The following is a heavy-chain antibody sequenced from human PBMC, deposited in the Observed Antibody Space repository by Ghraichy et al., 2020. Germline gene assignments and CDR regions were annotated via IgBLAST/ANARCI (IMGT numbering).Heavy chain of an antibody. CDR1: GFTFRSYA. Sequence: GGSLRLSCAASGFTFRSYAMSWVRQAPGKGLECVSSISGDTGVKLYADPVKGRFTISRDNSKNMMYLQMDGLRPDDTAIYYCAKGAMSSTSDYWGQGTLVSVSS. V-gene: IGHV3-23*01. CDR3: AKGAMSSTSDY. D-gene: IGHD6-6*01. J-gene: IGHJ4*02. CDR2: ISGDTGVK.